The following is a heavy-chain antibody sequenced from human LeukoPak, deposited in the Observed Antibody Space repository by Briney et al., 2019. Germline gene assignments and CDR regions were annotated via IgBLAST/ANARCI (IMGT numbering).Heavy chain of an antibody. D-gene: IGHD3-16*01. CDR1: GYTFSTYV. Sequence: GGSLRLSCAASGYTFSTYVMSWVRQAPGKGLEWVSSISGTGGSTYYADSVKGRFTISRANSKNTLYLQMNNLRAEDTAMYYCAKDHGIHGGSMPHYFNYWGQGTLVYVSS. J-gene: IGHJ4*02. CDR3: AKDHGIHGGSMPHYFNY. CDR2: ISGTGGST. V-gene: IGHV3-23*01.